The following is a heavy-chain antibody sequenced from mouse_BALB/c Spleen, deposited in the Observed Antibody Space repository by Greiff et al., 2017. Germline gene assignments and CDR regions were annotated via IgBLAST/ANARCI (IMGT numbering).Heavy chain of an antibody. CDR2: ISSGGST. J-gene: IGHJ4*01. Sequence: EVLLVESGGGLVKPGGSLKLSCAASGFTFSSYDMSWVRQTPEKGLEWVASISSGGSTYYPDSVKGRFTISRDNARNILYLQMSSLRSEDTAVYYCARGGPRAMDYWGQGTSVTVSS. CDR1: GFTFSSYD. V-gene: IGHV5-6-5*01. CDR3: ARGGPRAMDY.